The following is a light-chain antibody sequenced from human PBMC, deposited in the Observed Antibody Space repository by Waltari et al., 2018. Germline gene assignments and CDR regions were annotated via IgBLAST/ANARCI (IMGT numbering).Light chain of an antibody. J-gene: IGKJ4*01. CDR1: QSVSNS. CDR2: DTS. CDR3: QQRNIWPLT. V-gene: IGKV3-11*01. Sequence: EVVLTQSPATLSLSPRGGATLSCRASQSVSNSLAWYQQKPGQPPRLLIYDTSNRASGIPARFSASGSGTDFTLSITSLEPEDFAVYYCQQRNIWPLTFGGGTKVEIK.